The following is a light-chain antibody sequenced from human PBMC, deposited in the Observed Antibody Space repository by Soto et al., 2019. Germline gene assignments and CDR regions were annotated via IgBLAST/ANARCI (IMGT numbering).Light chain of an antibody. J-gene: IGKJ1*01. Sequence: DIQMTQSPSTLSASVGDRVTITCRASQSVSSWLAWYQQKPGKAPKLLIYDASTLESGVPSRFSGSGSGTEFTLTITSLQPNDFATYYCQQFHSYSPTFGQGTKVELK. CDR3: QQFHSYSPT. CDR2: DAS. V-gene: IGKV1-5*01. CDR1: QSVSSW.